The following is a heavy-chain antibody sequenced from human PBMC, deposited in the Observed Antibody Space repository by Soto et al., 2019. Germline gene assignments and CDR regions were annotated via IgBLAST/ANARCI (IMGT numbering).Heavy chain of an antibody. CDR3: TRAERFPRSWLDP. D-gene: IGHD3-10*01. CDR2: IPSRGRP. V-gene: IGHV4-30-4*03. Sequence: PSETLSLTCSVSGASVAGGSYYWSWVRQPPGKGLEWIGYIPSRGRPFYNPSLTSRGTISADTSKNQLSLQLTSVTAADTAMYFCTRAERFPRSWLDPWGQGTQVTVSS. CDR1: GASVAGGSYY. J-gene: IGHJ5*02.